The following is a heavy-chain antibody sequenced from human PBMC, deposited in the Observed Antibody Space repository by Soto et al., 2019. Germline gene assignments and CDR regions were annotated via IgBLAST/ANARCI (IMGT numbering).Heavy chain of an antibody. Sequence: EVQLLESGGGLEQPGGSLRLSCAASGFTFSSSPMSWVRQAPGKGLEWVSSISTSGGSTYYADSVKGRFTISRDNSKNTLYLQMNSLRAEDTALYYCGNIAVSGFWYFDLWGRGTLVTVSS. V-gene: IGHV3-23*01. CDR1: GFTFSSSP. J-gene: IGHJ2*01. CDR2: ISTSGGST. CDR3: GNIAVSGFWYFDL. D-gene: IGHD6-19*01.